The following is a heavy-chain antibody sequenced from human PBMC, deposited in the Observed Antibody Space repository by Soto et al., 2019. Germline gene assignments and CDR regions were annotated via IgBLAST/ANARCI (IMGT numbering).Heavy chain of an antibody. J-gene: IGHJ5*02. CDR1: GGSISSYY. D-gene: IGHD6-13*01. CDR3: ARRYSSRFDP. CDR2: IYYSGST. Sequence: SETLSLTCTVSGGSISSYYWSWIRQPPGKGLEWIGYIYYSGSTNYNPSLKSRVTISVDTSKNQFSLKLSSVTAADTAVYYCARRYSSRFDPWGQGTLVTVSS. V-gene: IGHV4-59*08.